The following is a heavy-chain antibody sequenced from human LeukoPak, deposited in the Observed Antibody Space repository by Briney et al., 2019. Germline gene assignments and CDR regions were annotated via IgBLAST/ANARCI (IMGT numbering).Heavy chain of an antibody. CDR3: AREYGSGTFD. D-gene: IGHD2-2*01. CDR2: IYNGGAT. J-gene: IGHJ4*02. V-gene: IGHV3-53*01. Sequence: GGSLRLSCAASVFTFSDYDMSWIRQAPGKGLECVSVIYNGGATYYADSVKGRFTISRDNSKNTLYLQMNSLRAEDTAVYFCAREYGSGTFDWGQGTLVTVSS. CDR1: VFTFSDYD.